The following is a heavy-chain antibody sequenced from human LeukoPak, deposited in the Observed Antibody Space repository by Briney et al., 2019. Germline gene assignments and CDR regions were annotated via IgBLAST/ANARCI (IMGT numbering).Heavy chain of an antibody. J-gene: IGHJ4*02. V-gene: IGHV3-21*01. CDR3: ARGPRSSSWPTEY. Sequence: GGSLRLSCAASGFTFSSYSMNWVRQAPGKGLEWVSSISSSSSHIYYADSVKGRFTISRDNAKNSLYLQMNSLRAEDTAVYYCARGPRSSSWPTEYWGQGTLVTVSS. CDR2: ISSSSSHI. CDR1: GFTFSSYS. D-gene: IGHD6-13*01.